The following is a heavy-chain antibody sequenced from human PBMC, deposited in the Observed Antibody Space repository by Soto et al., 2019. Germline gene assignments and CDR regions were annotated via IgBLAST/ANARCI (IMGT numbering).Heavy chain of an antibody. J-gene: IGHJ6*02. D-gene: IGHD2-15*01. Sequence: PGESLKISCRGSGYSFTNYWIGWVRQMPGKGLEWMGIIYPGDSDTRYSPSFQGQVTISADKSISTAYLQWSSLKASDTAMYYCARQRDCSGGSCGRNYYYYYAMDVWGQGTTVTVSS. CDR1: GYSFTNYW. CDR3: ARQRDCSGGSCGRNYYYYYAMDV. V-gene: IGHV5-51*01. CDR2: IYPGDSDT.